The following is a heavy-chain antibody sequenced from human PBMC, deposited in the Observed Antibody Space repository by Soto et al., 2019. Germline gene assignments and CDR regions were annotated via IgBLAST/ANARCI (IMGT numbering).Heavy chain of an antibody. Sequence: GGSLRLSCAASGFTFNTYWMHWVRQVPGKGLMWVSHINPDGSTTNYADSVKGRFTISRDNAKNTVYLQMNSLRAEDTAIYYCSRDVQRSEDYWGRGTLVTVSS. CDR3: SRDVQRSEDY. D-gene: IGHD3-3*01. CDR1: GFTFNTYW. J-gene: IGHJ4*02. CDR2: INPDGSTT. V-gene: IGHV3-74*01.